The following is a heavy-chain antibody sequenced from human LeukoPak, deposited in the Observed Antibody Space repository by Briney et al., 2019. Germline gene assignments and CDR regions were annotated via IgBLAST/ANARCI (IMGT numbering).Heavy chain of an antibody. CDR3: ARGLSTGREDYFDF. J-gene: IGHJ4*02. D-gene: IGHD1-1*01. V-gene: IGHV4-61*03. CDR1: GASVSDGSYY. Sequence: PSETLSLTCSVSGASVSDGSYYWSWIRQPPGTGLEWIGFLYYSGRTNYSPSLSGRVSTSIDTSKNHFSLNLTSVTAADTAVCYCARGLSTGREDYFDFWGQGTLVSVSS. CDR2: LYYSGRT.